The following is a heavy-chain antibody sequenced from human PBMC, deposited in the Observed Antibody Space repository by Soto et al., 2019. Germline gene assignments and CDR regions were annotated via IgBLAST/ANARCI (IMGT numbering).Heavy chain of an antibody. CDR3: AKARNDYIWDNRPPFDD. CDR2: ISSNEVGT. D-gene: IGHD1-1*01. J-gene: IGHJ4*02. CDR1: GFTLRNYA. V-gene: IGHV3-23*01. Sequence: PAGSLTLSCEASGFTLRNYAMTWVRQAAGKGMEWVSSISSNEVGTYYAESVKTRFTISADQSRNTVYLRMDSVRAADTAISDCAKARNDYIWDNRPPFDDWGQGTMVTVSS.